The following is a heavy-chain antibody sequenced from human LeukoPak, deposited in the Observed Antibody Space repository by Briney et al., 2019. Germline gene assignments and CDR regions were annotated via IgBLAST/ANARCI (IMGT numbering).Heavy chain of an antibody. Sequence: SETLSLTCTVSGGSISRYYWSWIRQPPGKGLEWIGYIYYSGSTNYNPSLKSRVTISVDTSKNQFSLKLSSVTAADTAVYYCARVDFGYSSSHPPTFDYWGQGTLVTVSS. CDR1: GGSISRYY. CDR3: ARVDFGYSSSHPPTFDY. CDR2: IYYSGST. V-gene: IGHV4-59*01. D-gene: IGHD6-6*01. J-gene: IGHJ4*02.